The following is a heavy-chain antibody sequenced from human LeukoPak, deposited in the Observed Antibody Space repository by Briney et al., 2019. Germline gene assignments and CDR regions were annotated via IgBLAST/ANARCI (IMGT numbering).Heavy chain of an antibody. J-gene: IGHJ3*02. Sequence: SVKVSCKASGGTFSSYTISWVRQAPGLGLEWMGRIIPILGIANYAQKFQGRVTITADKSTSTAYMELSSLRSEDTAVYYCARCIAAAGFAFDIWGQGTMVTVSS. CDR2: IIPILGIA. CDR3: ARCIAAAGFAFDI. D-gene: IGHD6-13*01. CDR1: GGTFSSYT. V-gene: IGHV1-69*02.